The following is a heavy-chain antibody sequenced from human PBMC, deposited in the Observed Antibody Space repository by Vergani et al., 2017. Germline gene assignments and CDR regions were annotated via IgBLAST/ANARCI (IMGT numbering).Heavy chain of an antibody. CDR3: ANSGVVVAATPDAFDI. CDR2: IIPIFGTA. D-gene: IGHD2-15*01. CDR1: GGTFSSYA. Sequence: QVQLVQSGAEVKKPGSSVKVSCKASGGTFSSYAISWVRQAPGQGLEWMGGIIPIFGTANYAQKFQGRVTITADKSTSTAYMELSSLRSEDTDVYYCANSGVVVAATPDAFDIWGQGTMVTVSS. V-gene: IGHV1-69*06. J-gene: IGHJ3*02.